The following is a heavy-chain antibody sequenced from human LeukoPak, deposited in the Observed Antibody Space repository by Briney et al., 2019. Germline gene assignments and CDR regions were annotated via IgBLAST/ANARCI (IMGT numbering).Heavy chain of an antibody. CDR1: GFTFSSYG. J-gene: IGHJ5*02. CDR2: ISYDGSNK. CDR3: AKAQGDYYYDSSGYYDWFDP. Sequence: GGSLRLSCAASGFTFSSYGMNWVRQAPGKGLEWVAVISYDGSNKYYADSVKGRFTISRDNSKNTLYLQMNRLRAEDTAVYYCAKAQGDYYYDSSGYYDWFDPWGQGTLVNVSS. D-gene: IGHD3-22*01. V-gene: IGHV3-30*18.